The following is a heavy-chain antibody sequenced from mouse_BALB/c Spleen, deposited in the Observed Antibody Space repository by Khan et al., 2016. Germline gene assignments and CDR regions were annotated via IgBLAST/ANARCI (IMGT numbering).Heavy chain of an antibody. CDR2: IRYSVST. V-gene: IGHV3-2*02. Sequence: EVKLEVSGPGLVKPSQSLSLTCTVTGYSITSDYAWNWIRQFPGNKLDWMGYIRYSVSTSYNPSLKSRISITRDTSKNQFFLQLNSVTTEDTATYYCARRGNYYFDYWGQGTTLTVSS. J-gene: IGHJ2*01. CDR3: ARRGNYYFDY. D-gene: IGHD2-1*01. CDR1: GYSITSDYA.